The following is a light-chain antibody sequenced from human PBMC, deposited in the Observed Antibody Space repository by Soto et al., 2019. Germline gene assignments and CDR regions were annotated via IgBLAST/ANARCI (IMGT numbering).Light chain of an antibody. J-gene: IGLJ3*02. V-gene: IGLV1-44*01. CDR3: AAWDGSLNVVL. CDR2: SSN. Sequence: QSVLTQPPSASGTPGQRVTISCSGSSSNIGTNTVNWYQQFPRSAPKLLMYSSNQRPSGVPDRFSGSKSGTSAPLAISGLQSEDEADYYCAAWDGSLNVVLFGGGTKVTVL. CDR1: SSNIGTNT.